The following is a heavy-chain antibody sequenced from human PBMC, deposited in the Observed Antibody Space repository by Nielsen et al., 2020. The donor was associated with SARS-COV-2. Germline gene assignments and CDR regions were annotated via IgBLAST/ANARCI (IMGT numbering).Heavy chain of an antibody. CDR2: MNPNSGNT. V-gene: IGHV1-8*01. J-gene: IGHJ6*02. CDR3: ARGREIAAAGTYYYGMDV. Sequence: ASVKVSCKASGYTFTSYDINWVRQATGQGLEWMGWMNPNSGNTGYAQKFQGRVTMTRNTSISTAYMELSSLRSEDTAVYYCARGREIAAAGTYYYGMDVWGQGTTVTVSS. CDR1: GYTFTSYD. D-gene: IGHD6-13*01.